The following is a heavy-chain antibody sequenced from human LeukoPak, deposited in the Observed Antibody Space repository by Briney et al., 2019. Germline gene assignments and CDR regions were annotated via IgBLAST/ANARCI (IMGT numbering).Heavy chain of an antibody. Sequence: ASVKVSCKASGYTFTRYDINWVRQATGQGLEWMGWMNPSNGRTDYTQKFQGRITMTRDTSITTAYMELSSLRSEDTAMYYCAADIGSGYYRFDYWGQGTLVTVSS. J-gene: IGHJ4*02. CDR2: MNPSNGRT. D-gene: IGHD3-9*01. V-gene: IGHV1-8*01. CDR3: AADIGSGYYRFDY. CDR1: GYTFTRYD.